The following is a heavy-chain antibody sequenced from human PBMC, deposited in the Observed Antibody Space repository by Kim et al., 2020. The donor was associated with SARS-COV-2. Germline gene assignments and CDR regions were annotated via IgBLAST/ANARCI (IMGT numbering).Heavy chain of an antibody. V-gene: IGHV1-69*02. Sequence: AQKFKGRVTITADKSTSTAYMELSSLRSEDTAVYYCARSSGSYYNDAFDIWGQGTMVTVSS. J-gene: IGHJ3*02. CDR3: ARSSGSYYNDAFDI. D-gene: IGHD1-26*01.